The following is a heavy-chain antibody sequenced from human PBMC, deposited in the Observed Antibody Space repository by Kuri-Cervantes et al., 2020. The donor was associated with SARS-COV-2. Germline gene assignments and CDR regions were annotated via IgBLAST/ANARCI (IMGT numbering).Heavy chain of an antibody. V-gene: IGHV4-61*02. D-gene: IGHD2-2*01. CDR2: IYTSGST. CDR1: GGSISSGSYY. Sequence: SETLSLTCTVSGGSISSGSYYWSWIRQPAGKGLEWIGRIYTSGSTNYNPSLKSRVTTSVDTSKNQFSLKLSSVTAADTAVYYCARGYCSSTSCYWDGDWFDPWGQGTLVTVSS. CDR3: ARGYCSSTSCYWDGDWFDP. J-gene: IGHJ5*02.